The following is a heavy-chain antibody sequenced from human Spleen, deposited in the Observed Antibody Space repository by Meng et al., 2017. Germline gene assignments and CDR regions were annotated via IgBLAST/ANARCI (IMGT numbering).Heavy chain of an antibody. CDR2: INPKSGDT. D-gene: IGHD4-17*01. V-gene: IGHV1-69*10. J-gene: IGHJ6*02. CDR3: ARDTRYYGDYYYYYGMDV. CDR1: GGTFSNYA. Sequence: SVKVSCKASGGTFSNYAISWVRQAPGQGLEWMGRINPKSGDTHYAQKFQGRVTITADKSTSTAYMELSSLRSEDTAVYYCARDTRYYGDYYYYYGMDVWGQGTTVTVSS.